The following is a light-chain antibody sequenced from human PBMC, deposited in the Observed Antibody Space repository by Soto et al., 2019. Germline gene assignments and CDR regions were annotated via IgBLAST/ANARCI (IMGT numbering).Light chain of an antibody. CDR1: SGHSSYA. CDR2: LNSDGSH. CDR3: QTWGTGIRV. V-gene: IGLV4-69*01. J-gene: IGLJ2*01. Sequence: QPVLTQSPSASASLGASVKLTCTLSSGHSSYAIAWHLQQPEKGPRYLMKLNSDGSHSKGDGIPDRFSGSSSGAERYLTISSLQSEDEADYYCQTWGTGIRVFGGGTKLTVL.